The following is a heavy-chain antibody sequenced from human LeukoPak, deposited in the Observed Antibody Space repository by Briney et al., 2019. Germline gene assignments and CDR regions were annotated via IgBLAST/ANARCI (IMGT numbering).Heavy chain of an antibody. CDR2: INHSGST. D-gene: IGHD2-2*01. CDR3: AYRIVVVPAATLFDY. CDR1: GGSFSGYY. V-gene: IGHV4-34*01. J-gene: IGHJ4*02. Sequence: SETLSHTCAVYGGSFSGYYWSWIRQPPGKGLEWIGEINHSGSTNYNPSLKSRVTISVDTSKNQFSLKLSSVTAADTAVYYCAYRIVVVPAATLFDYWGQGTLVTVSS.